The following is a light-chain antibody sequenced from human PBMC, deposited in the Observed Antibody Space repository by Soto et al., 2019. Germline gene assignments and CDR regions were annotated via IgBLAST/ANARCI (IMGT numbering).Light chain of an antibody. CDR2: DVS. J-gene: IGLJ1*01. Sequence: QSVLTQPASVSGSPGQSITISCTGTSSDVGGYNYVSWYQQHPGNAPKLMIYDVSNRPSGVSNRFSGSKSGNTASLTISGLQAEDEADYYCNSYTSSSADVFGTGTKVTVL. CDR3: NSYTSSSADV. V-gene: IGLV2-14*01. CDR1: SSDVGGYNY.